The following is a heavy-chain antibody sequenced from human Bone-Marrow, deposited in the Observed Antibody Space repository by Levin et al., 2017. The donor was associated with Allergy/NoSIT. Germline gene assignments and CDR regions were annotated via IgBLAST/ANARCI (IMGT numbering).Heavy chain of an antibody. J-gene: IGHJ5*02. D-gene: IGHD6-13*01. CDR3: ASLRQYSSSWYDHWFDP. Sequence: ASVKVSCKASGYTFTSYGISWVRQAPGQGLEWMGWISAYNGNTNYAQKLQGRVTMTTDTSTSTAYMELRSLRSDDTAVYYCASLRQYSSSWYDHWFDPWGQGTLVTVSS. CDR2: ISAYNGNT. V-gene: IGHV1-18*01. CDR1: GYTFTSYG.